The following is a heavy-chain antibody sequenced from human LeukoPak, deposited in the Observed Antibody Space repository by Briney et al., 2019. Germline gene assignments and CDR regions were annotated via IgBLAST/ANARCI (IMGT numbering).Heavy chain of an antibody. CDR3: ARGGRYQLLYYFDY. D-gene: IGHD2-2*01. Sequence: PSETLSLTCAVYGGSFSGYYWSWIRQPPGKGLEWIGEINHSGSTNYNPSLKSRVTISVDTSKNQFSPKLSSVTAADTAVYYCARGGRYQLLYYFDYWGQGTLVTVSS. CDR1: GGSFSGYY. CDR2: INHSGST. V-gene: IGHV4-34*01. J-gene: IGHJ4*02.